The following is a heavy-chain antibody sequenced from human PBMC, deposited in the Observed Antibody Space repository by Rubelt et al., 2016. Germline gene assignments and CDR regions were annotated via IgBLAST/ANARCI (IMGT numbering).Heavy chain of an antibody. D-gene: IGHD5-12*01. J-gene: IGHJ4*02. Sequence: EVQLLESGGGLVQPGRSLRLSCTASGFAFNDYAMHWVRQAPGKGLEWVSGISWNSGSMAYADSVKGRFTISRDNARSSLHLQMNSLRAEDTALYYCAKDPTYIVRYYCDHWGQGTLVTVSS. CDR2: ISWNSGSM. CDR1: GFAFNDYA. V-gene: IGHV3-9*01. CDR3: AKDPTYIVRYYCDH.